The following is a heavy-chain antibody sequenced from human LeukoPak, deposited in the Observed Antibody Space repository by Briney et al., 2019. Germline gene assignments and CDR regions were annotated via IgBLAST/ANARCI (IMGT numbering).Heavy chain of an antibody. J-gene: IGHJ4*02. CDR3: ARDGYSGNDGL. CDR1: GDSIRSSSYY. Sequence: SETLSLTCTVSGDSIRSSSYYWDWIRQPPGGGLEWIGSIFYRRTTYYNPSLKSRVTISLDTSKNQFSLKLSSVTAADTAVYYCARDGYSGNDGLWGQGTLVTVSS. V-gene: IGHV4-39*07. D-gene: IGHD5-12*01. CDR2: IFYRRTT.